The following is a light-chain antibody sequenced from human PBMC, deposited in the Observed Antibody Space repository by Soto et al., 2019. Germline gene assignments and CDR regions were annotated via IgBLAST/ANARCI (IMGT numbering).Light chain of an antibody. CDR3: QKRSNWPPT. CDR2: DAS. Sequence: IVLTKSPATLSLSPGERATLSCRASQSVTTRLAWYQQKPGQAPRLLIYDASNRATGIPARFSGSGSGTDFTLTIRRLEQEDWAVDEGQKRSNWPPTFGQGTRLEIK. CDR1: QSVTTR. V-gene: IGKV3-11*01. J-gene: IGKJ5*01.